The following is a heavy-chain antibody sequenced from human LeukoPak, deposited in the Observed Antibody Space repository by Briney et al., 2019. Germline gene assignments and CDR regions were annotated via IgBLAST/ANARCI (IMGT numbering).Heavy chain of an antibody. CDR1: GYTFTGYY. CDR3: ARIGPKNSIAAAGTNNWFDP. J-gene: IGHJ5*02. V-gene: IGHV1-2*02. D-gene: IGHD6-13*01. CDR2: INPNSGGT. Sequence: ASVKVSCKASGYTFTGYYMHWVRQAPGQGLEWMGWINPNSGGTNYAQKFQGRVTMTTDTSTSTAYMELRSLRSDDTAVYYCARIGPKNSIAAAGTNNWFDPWGQGTLVTVSS.